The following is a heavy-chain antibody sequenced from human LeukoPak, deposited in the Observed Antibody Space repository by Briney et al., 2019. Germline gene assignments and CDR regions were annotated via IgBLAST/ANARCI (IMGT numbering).Heavy chain of an antibody. CDR1: GFTFSSYA. J-gene: IGHJ6*02. CDR2: ISGSGGST. D-gene: IGHD5-24*01. V-gene: IGHV3-23*01. Sequence: TGGSLRLSCAASGFTFSSYAMSWVRQAPGKGLEWVSAISGSGGSTYYADSVKGRFTISRDNSKNTLYLQMNSLRAEDTAVYYCAKGNHKMATIDYGMDVWGQGTTVTVSS. CDR3: AKGNHKMATIDYGMDV.